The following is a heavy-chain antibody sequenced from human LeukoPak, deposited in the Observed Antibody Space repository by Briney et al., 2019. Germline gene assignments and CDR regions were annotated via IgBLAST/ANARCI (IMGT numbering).Heavy chain of an antibody. CDR2: IKQEGSEK. D-gene: IGHD6-19*01. CDR3: ARVGSSDLDY. CDR1: GFTFSSSW. J-gene: IGHJ4*02. Sequence: GGSLRLSCAASGFTFSSSWMSWVRQAPGKGLEWVANIKQEGSEKYYVDSVKGRFTISRDNAKNSLYLQMNSLRAEDTAVYYCARVGSSDLDYWGQGTLVTVSS. V-gene: IGHV3-7*04.